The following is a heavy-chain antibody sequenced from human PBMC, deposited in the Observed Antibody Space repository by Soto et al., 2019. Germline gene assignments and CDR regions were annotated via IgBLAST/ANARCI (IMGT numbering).Heavy chain of an antibody. CDR3: VRIYYDSSGYPLENWFDP. J-gene: IGHJ5*02. Sequence: SETLSLTFVVSGGSISSGDYCWSLIRQPPGKGLEWIVYIYYSGSTYYNPSLKSRVTISVDTSKNQFSLKLSSVTAADTAVYYCVRIYYDSSGYPLENWFDPWGQGTLVTVSS. D-gene: IGHD3-22*01. CDR1: GGSISSGDYC. V-gene: IGHV4-30-4*01. CDR2: IYYSGST.